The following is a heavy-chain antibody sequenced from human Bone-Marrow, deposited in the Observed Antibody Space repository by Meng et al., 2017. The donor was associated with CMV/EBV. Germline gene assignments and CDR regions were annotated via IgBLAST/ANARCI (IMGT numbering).Heavy chain of an antibody. CDR3: AKTLYDVVVIPTTSPLDW. J-gene: IGHJ4*02. V-gene: IGHV1-2*02. CDR1: FNDFF. Sequence: FNDFFVHWVRQAPGQGLQWMGWINPKSGGTDYAQKFQDRVSMTRDMSTSTAYMELRGLRSDDTAMYYCAKTLYDVVVIPTTSPLDWWGQGTLVTVSS. CDR2: INPKSGGT. D-gene: IGHD2-21*01.